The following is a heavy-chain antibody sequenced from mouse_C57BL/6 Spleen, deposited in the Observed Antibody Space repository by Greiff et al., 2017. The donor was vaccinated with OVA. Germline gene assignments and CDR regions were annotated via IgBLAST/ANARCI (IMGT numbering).Heavy chain of an antibody. Sequence: QVQLKQSGAELVRPGTSVKVSCKASGYAFTNYLIEWVKQRPGQGLEWIGVINPGSGGTNYNEKFKGKATLTADKSSSTAYMQLSSLTSEDSAVYFCARDYYGSSLYWYFDVWGTGTTVTVSS. CDR3: ARDYYGSSLYWYFDV. CDR1: GYAFTNYL. CDR2: INPGSGGT. V-gene: IGHV1-54*01. D-gene: IGHD1-1*01. J-gene: IGHJ1*03.